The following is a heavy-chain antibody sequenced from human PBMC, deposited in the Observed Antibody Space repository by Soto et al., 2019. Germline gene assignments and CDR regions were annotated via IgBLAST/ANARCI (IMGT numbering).Heavy chain of an antibody. Sequence: PGGSLRLSCAASGFTFSSYSMNWVRQAPGKGLEWVSYISSSSSTIYHADSVKGRFTISRDNSKNTLSLQMNSLRAEDTAVYYCGSWGSGYYWDYWGRGTLVPVSS. D-gene: IGHD3-22*01. CDR1: GFTFSSYS. CDR3: GSWGSGYYWDY. V-gene: IGHV3-48*01. J-gene: IGHJ4*02. CDR2: ISSSSSTI.